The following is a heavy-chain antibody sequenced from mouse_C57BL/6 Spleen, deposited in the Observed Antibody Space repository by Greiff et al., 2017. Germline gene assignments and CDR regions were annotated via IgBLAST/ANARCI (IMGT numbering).Heavy chain of an antibody. CDR1: GYSITSGYY. CDR3: ARAGGIRWYFDV. CDR2: ISYDGSN. V-gene: IGHV3-6*01. Sequence: EVKLMESGPGLVKPSQSLSLTCSVTGYSITSGYYWNWIRQFPGNKLEWMGYISYDGSNNYNPSLKNRISITRDTSKNQFFLKLNSVTTEDTATYYCARAGGIRWYFDVWGTGTTVTVSS. J-gene: IGHJ1*03.